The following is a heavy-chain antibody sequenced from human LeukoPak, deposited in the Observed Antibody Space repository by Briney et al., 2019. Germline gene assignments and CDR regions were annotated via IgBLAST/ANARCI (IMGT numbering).Heavy chain of an antibody. V-gene: IGHV1-18*01. Sequence: ASVKVSCKASGYTFTSYGISWVRQAPGQGLEWMGWISAYNGNTNYAQKLQGRVTMTTDTSTSTAYMELSSLRSEDTAVYYCARKDGLGINYYYYGMDVWGQGTTVTVSS. CDR3: ARKDGLGINYYYYGMDV. CDR2: ISAYNGNT. J-gene: IGHJ6*02. D-gene: IGHD7-27*01. CDR1: GYTFTSYG.